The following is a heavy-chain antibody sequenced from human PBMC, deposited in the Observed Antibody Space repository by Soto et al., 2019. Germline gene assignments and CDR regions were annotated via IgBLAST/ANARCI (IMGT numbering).Heavy chain of an antibody. V-gene: IGHV3-21*01. J-gene: IGHJ4*02. CDR3: ARELRYFDWPASVFDY. Sequence: VGSLRLSCAASGFTFSSYSMNWVRQAPGKGLEWVSSISSSSSYIYYADSVKGRFTISRDNAKNSLYLQMNSLRAEDTAVYYCARELRYFDWPASVFDYWGQGTLVTVSS. CDR1: GFTFSSYS. D-gene: IGHD3-9*01. CDR2: ISSSSSYI.